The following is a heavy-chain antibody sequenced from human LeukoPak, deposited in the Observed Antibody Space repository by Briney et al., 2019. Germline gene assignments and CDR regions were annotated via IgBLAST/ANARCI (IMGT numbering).Heavy chain of an antibody. CDR2: ISAYNGNT. CDR1: GYTFTSYG. D-gene: IGHD6-13*01. CDR3: ARSPLKGSRIKLDPRGFDP. Sequence: GASVKVSCKASGYTFTSYGISWLRQAPGQGLEWMGWISAYNGNTNYAQKLQGRVTMTTDTSTSTAYMELRSLRSDDTAVYYCARSPLKGSRIKLDPRGFDPWGQGTLVTVSS. V-gene: IGHV1-18*01. J-gene: IGHJ5*02.